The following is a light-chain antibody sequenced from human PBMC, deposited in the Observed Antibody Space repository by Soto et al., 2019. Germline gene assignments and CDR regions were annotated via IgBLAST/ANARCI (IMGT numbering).Light chain of an antibody. CDR1: QGIRHD. V-gene: IGKV1-17*01. J-gene: IGKJ1*01. Sequence: DIQMTQSPSTLSGSVGDRVTITCRPSQGIRHDLGWYQQKPGKAPKRLIYTVSSLQSVVPPRFCGSGSGTEFYLTISSLQTEDFATYYCLQNNSYTVTFGQGTKVDIK. CDR3: LQNNSYTVT. CDR2: TVS.